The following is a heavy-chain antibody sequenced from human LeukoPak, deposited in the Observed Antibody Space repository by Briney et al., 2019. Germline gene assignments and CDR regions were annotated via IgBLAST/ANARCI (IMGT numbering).Heavy chain of an antibody. D-gene: IGHD3-16*02. CDR2: IRQDGSEK. CDR3: ANLSSRDYFDY. CDR1: FTFTDYW. J-gene: IGHJ4*02. Sequence: FTFTDYWXXXVRXAPXKGLXLVASIRQDGSEKTYVASVKGRFTISRDNSKNRLYLQMNSLRAEDTAVYYCANLSSRDYFDYWGQGTLVTVSS. V-gene: IGHV3-7*03.